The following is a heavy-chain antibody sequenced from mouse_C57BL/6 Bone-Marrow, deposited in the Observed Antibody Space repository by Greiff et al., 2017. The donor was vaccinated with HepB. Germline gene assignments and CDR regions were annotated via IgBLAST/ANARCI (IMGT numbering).Heavy chain of an antibody. CDR3: ARLGYYGSSFWFAY. CDR1: GFTFSDYY. CDR2: ISNGGGST. Sequence: EVMLVESGGGLVQPGGSLKLSCAASGFTFSDYYMYWVRQTPEKRLEWVAYISNGGGSTYYPDTVKGRFTISRDNAKNTLYLQMSRLKSEDTAMYYCARLGYYGSSFWFAYWGQGTLVTVSA. D-gene: IGHD1-1*01. J-gene: IGHJ3*01. V-gene: IGHV5-12*01.